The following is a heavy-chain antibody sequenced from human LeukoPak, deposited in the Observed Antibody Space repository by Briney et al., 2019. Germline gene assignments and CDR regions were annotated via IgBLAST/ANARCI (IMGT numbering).Heavy chain of an antibody. CDR1: GYTFINYG. D-gene: IGHD6-19*01. Sequence: ASVKVSCKASGYTFINYGMNWVRQAPGQGLEWMGWINTNTGNPTYAQGFTGRFVFSLDTSVSTAYLQISSVKAEDTAVYYCAGLHGSGLYYFDYWGQGTLVTVSS. CDR3: AGLHGSGLYYFDY. CDR2: INTNTGNP. V-gene: IGHV7-4-1*02. J-gene: IGHJ4*02.